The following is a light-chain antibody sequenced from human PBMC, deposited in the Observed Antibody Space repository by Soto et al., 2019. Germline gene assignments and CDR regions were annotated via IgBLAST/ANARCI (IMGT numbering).Light chain of an antibody. CDR1: SSDVGGFNY. V-gene: IGLV2-14*03. J-gene: IGLJ1*01. CDR2: DVT. Sequence: QSALTQPASVSGCPGQSITISCTGTSSDVGGFNYVSWYQQHPGKAPKLMIYDVTNRPSGVSYRFSGSKSGNTASLTISGLQAEDEADYYCNSYTSSSTYVFGTWTKLTVL. CDR3: NSYTSSSTYV.